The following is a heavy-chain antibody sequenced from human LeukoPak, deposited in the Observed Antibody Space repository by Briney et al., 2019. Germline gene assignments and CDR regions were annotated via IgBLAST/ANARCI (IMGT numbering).Heavy chain of an antibody. CDR1: GYTFTSYD. CDR3: ARDRSDGYNKNDF. CDR2: MNPNSGNT. D-gene: IGHD5-24*01. J-gene: IGHJ4*02. Sequence: ASVKVSCKASGYTFTSYDINWVRQATGQGLEWMGWMNPNSGNTGYAQKFQGRVTMTRNTSISTAYMELSSLRAEDTAVYFCARDRSDGYNKNDFWGQGTLVTVSS. V-gene: IGHV1-8*01.